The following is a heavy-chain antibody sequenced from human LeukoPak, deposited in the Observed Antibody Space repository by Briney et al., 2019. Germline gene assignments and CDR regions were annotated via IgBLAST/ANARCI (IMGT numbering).Heavy chain of an antibody. J-gene: IGHJ3*02. CDR2: IYRSGST. CDR3: ARDNPSYLDAFDI. Sequence: SETLSLTCAVSGGSISSGGYSWSWIRQPPGKGLEWIGYIYRSGSTYYNPSLKSRVTISVDRSKNQFSLKLSSVTAADTAVYYCARDNPSYLDAFDIWGQGTMVTVSS. CDR1: GGSISSGGYS. V-gene: IGHV4-30-2*01. D-gene: IGHD1-26*01.